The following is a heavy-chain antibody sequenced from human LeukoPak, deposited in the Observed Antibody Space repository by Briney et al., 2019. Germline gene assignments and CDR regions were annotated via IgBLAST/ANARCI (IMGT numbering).Heavy chain of an antibody. CDR2: VHFSGST. Sequence: SETLSLTCTVSGGSISSYYWTWIRQPPGKGLEWIGYVHFSGSTNYNPSLKSRVTISVDTSKSLFSLRLSSVTAADTAVYYCARASSIAAAGQDAFDIWGLGTKVTVSS. J-gene: IGHJ3*02. CDR3: ARASSIAAAGQDAFDI. CDR1: GGSISSYY. V-gene: IGHV4-59*01. D-gene: IGHD6-13*01.